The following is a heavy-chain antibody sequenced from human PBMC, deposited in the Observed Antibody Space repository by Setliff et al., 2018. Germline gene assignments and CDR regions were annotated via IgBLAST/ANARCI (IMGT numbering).Heavy chain of an antibody. CDR2: FYDSRGDT. J-gene: IGHJ4*02. V-gene: IGHV3-23*03. CDR1: GFSFSDYY. D-gene: IGHD4-4*01. Sequence: PGGSLRLSCAAAGFSFSDYYMSWVRQAPGKGLEWVSIFYDSRGDTYYADSVKGRFTVSKDNSKNTMYLQMNSLRDEDTAIYFCAKCTSWDSHYPYFDYWGQGALVTVSS. CDR3: AKCTSWDSHYPYFDY.